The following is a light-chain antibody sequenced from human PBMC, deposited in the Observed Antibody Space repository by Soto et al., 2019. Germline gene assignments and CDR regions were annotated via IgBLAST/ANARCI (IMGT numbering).Light chain of an antibody. CDR3: LQHYNYPRT. J-gene: IGKJ1*01. CDR2: AAS. Sequence: AIQMTQSPASLSASVGDRVTITCRASQGIRKDLGWYQQKPGKAPKLLIYAASSLRSGVPSRFSASGSGTDFTLTISSLQPEDFATYYCLQHYNYPRTFGQGTKVEIK. CDR1: QGIRKD. V-gene: IGKV1-6*01.